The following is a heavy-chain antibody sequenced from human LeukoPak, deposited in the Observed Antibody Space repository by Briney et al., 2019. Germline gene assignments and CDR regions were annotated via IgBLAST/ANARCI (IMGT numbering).Heavy chain of an antibody. V-gene: IGHV3-48*03. CDR2: ISSGSTI. J-gene: IGHJ4*02. Sequence: GGSLRLSCAASGFTFSSYEMNWVRQAPGKGLEWVSYISSGSTIYYADSVKGRFTISRDNAKNSLYLQMNSLRAEDTAVYYCARRGAAAGKLDYWGQGTLVTVSS. CDR1: GFTFSSYE. D-gene: IGHD6-13*01. CDR3: ARRGAAAGKLDY.